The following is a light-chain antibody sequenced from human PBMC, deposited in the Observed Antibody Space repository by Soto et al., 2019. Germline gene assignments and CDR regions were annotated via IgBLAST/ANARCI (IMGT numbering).Light chain of an antibody. Sequence: QSVLTQPPSASGTPGQRVTISCSGSSSNIGSNTVNWYQQLPGTAPKLLIYSNNQRPSGVPDRFSGSKSGTSASLAISGLQSEDEADYYGAAWDDSLNAHYVFGTGTKVTVL. V-gene: IGLV1-44*01. CDR3: AAWDDSLNAHYV. J-gene: IGLJ1*01. CDR2: SNN. CDR1: SSNIGSNT.